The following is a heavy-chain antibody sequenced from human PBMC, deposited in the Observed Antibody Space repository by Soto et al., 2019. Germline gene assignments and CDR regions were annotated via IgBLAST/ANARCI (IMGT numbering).Heavy chain of an antibody. CDR3: ARADPYCSGGSCYYVWFDP. J-gene: IGHJ5*02. CDR1: GGSISSYY. D-gene: IGHD2-15*01. Sequence: QVQLQESGPGLVKPSETLSLTCTVSGGSISSYYWNWFRQPPGKGLEWIGYIYYSGSTNYNPSLKSRDTISVDMPKNQFSLKLSSVTAADTAVYYCARADPYCSGGSCYYVWFDPWGQGTLVTVSS. CDR2: IYYSGST. V-gene: IGHV4-59*01.